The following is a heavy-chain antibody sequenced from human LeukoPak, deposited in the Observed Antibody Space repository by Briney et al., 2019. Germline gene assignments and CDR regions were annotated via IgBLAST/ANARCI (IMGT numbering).Heavy chain of an antibody. CDR2: MNPNSGNT. J-gene: IGHJ6*03. CDR1: GYTFTSYD. V-gene: IGHV1-8*01. Sequence: ASVKVSCKASGYTFTSYDINWVRQAAGQGLEWMGRMNPNSGNTGYAQKFQGRVTMTRNTSISTAYMELSSLRSEDTAVYYCARITAGYSSSWYNYYYYYMDVWGKGTTVTVSS. D-gene: IGHD6-13*01. CDR3: ARITAGYSSSWYNYYYYYMDV.